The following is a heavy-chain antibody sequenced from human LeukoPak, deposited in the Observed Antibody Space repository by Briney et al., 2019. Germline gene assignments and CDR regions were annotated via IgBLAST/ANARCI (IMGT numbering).Heavy chain of an antibody. D-gene: IGHD6-6*01. Sequence: GGSLRLSCAASGFTFSSYWMHWVRQAPGKGLVWVSRINSDGSSTSYADSVKGRFTISRDNSKNTLYLQVNSLRAEDTAVYYCARCHSSSSVLFSCYYMDVWGKGTTVTVSS. CDR1: GFTFSSYW. CDR3: ARCHSSSSVLFSCYYMDV. J-gene: IGHJ6*03. V-gene: IGHV3-74*01. CDR2: INSDGSST.